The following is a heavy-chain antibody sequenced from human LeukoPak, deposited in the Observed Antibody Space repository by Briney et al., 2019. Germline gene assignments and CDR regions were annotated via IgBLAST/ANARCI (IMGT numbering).Heavy chain of an antibody. CDR2: IYHSGST. CDR3: ARRIESSSGLYAFDI. D-gene: IGHD6-6*01. Sequence: PSETLSLTCAVSGYSISSGYYWGWIRQPPGKGLEWIGSIYHSGSTYYNPSLKSRVTISVDTSKNQFSLKLSSVTAADTAVYYCARRIESSSGLYAFDIWGQGTMVTVSS. CDR1: GYSISSGYY. J-gene: IGHJ3*02. V-gene: IGHV4-38-2*01.